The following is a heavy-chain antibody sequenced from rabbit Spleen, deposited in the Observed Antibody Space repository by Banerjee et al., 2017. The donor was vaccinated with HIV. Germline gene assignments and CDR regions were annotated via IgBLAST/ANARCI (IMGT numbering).Heavy chain of an antibody. J-gene: IGHJ2*01. D-gene: IGHD1-1*01. V-gene: IGHV1S45*01. CDR2: IVAGDSGST. CDR3: ARNYVNAFDP. Sequence: QEQLEESGGDLVKPEGSLTLTCTASGFSFSSSYWICWVRQAPGKGLEWIACIVAGDSGSTYYANWAKGRFTISKTSSTTVTLQMTSLTAADTATYFCARNYVNAFDPWGPGTLVTVS. CDR1: GFSFSSSYW.